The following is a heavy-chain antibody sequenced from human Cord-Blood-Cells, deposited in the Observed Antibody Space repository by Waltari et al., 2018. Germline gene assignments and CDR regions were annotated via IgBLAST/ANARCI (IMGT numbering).Heavy chain of an antibody. Sequence: EVQLVESGGGLVQPGGSLRLSCVASGFTVSSNYMSWVRQAPGKGLEWVSVIYSGGSTYYADSGKGRFTISRHNSKNTLYRQMNSLRAEDTAVYYCARDGSSGYYFDYWGQGTLVTVSS. J-gene: IGHJ4*02. CDR2: IYSGGST. CDR3: ARDGSSGYYFDY. D-gene: IGHD3-22*01. CDR1: GFTVSSNY. V-gene: IGHV3-53*04.